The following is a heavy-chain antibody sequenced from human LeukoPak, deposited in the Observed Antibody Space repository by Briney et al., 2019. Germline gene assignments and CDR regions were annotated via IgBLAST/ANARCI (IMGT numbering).Heavy chain of an antibody. CDR1: GFTLSNYW. J-gene: IGHJ3*02. CDR2: INRDESDK. Sequence: GGSLRLSCAASGFTLSNYWMTSVRQAPRKGLEWVANINRDESDKHYVDSVEGRFTISRDNAKNSLYLQMNSLRAEDTAVYYCVRDDGHSYQYASRTYYYDAFDIWGQGTVVTVSS. CDR3: VRDDGHSYQYASRTYYYDAFDI. D-gene: IGHD3-10*01. V-gene: IGHV3-7*01.